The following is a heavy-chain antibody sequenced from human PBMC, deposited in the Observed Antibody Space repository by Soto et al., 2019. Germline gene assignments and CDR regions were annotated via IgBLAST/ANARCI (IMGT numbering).Heavy chain of an antibody. D-gene: IGHD3-16*02. Sequence: HPGGSLRLSCAASGFTFSSYGMHWVRQDPGKGLEWVAVIWYDGGNKYYADSVKGRFTISRDNSKNTLYLQMNSLRAEDTAVYYCASQLRSPRYIWGSYPFDPWGQGTLVTVSS. CDR2: IWYDGGNK. V-gene: IGHV3-33*01. CDR3: ASQLRSPRYIWGSYPFDP. J-gene: IGHJ5*02. CDR1: GFTFSSYG.